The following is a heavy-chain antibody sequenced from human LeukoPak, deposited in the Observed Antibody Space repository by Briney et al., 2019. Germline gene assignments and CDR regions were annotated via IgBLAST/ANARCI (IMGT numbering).Heavy chain of an antibody. CDR2: IYYTGRT. CDR3: AREGLNMVRGVIPKEAWGWFDP. CDR1: GGSISISSYY. Sequence: SETLSLTCTVSGGSISISSYYWGWIRQPPGKGLEWIGSIYYTGRTYYNPSLKSRVTISVDTSKNQFSLKLSSVTAADTAVYYCAREGLNMVRGVIPKEAWGWFDPWGQGTLVTVSS. V-gene: IGHV4-39*07. J-gene: IGHJ5*02. D-gene: IGHD3-10*01.